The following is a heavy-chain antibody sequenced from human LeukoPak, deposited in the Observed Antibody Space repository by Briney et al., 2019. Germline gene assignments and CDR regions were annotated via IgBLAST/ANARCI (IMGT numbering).Heavy chain of an antibody. V-gene: IGHV1-18*04. CDR3: ARDYSHYCSSTSCSFYFDY. Sequence: GESLRISCKGSGYSFTNYWITWVRQAPGQGLEWMGWISAYNGNTRYAQKFQGRVTMTTDTSTSTAYLELRSLRSDDTAIYYCARDYSHYCSSTSCSFYFDYWGQGTLVTVSS. CDR2: ISAYNGNT. J-gene: IGHJ4*02. D-gene: IGHD2-2*01. CDR1: GYSFTNYW.